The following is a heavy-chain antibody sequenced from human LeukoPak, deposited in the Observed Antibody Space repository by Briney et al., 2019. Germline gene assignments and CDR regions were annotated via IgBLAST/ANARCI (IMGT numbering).Heavy chain of an antibody. Sequence: GGSLRLSCAASGFTFTSYSMSWVRQSPGKGLEWVSVVYKDGKMFYIDSVKGRFAISRDTSKNTVYLQMNNLRAEDTAVYYCASRHCSGGDCYFAGADPFDHWGQGTLVTVSS. D-gene: IGHD2-21*01. CDR1: GFTFTSYS. J-gene: IGHJ4*02. CDR2: VYKDGKM. V-gene: IGHV3-53*01. CDR3: ASRHCSGGDCYFAGADPFDH.